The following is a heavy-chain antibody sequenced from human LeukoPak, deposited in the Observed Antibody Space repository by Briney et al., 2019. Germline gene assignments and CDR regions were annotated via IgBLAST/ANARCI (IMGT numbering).Heavy chain of an antibody. CDR2: ISSSSSTI. J-gene: IGHJ4*02. D-gene: IGHD3-22*01. Sequence: GGSLRLSCAASGFTFSSYSMNWVRQAPGKGLEWVSYISSSSSTIYYADSVKGRFTISRDNAKNSLYLQMNSLRAEDTAVYYCAIDQRHTYYYDSSGYYYVSYWGQGTLVTVSS. CDR3: AIDQRHTYYYDSSGYYYVSY. CDR1: GFTFSSYS. V-gene: IGHV3-48*01.